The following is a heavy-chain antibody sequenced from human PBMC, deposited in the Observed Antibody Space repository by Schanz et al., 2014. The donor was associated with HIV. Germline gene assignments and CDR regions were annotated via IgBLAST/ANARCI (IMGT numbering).Heavy chain of an antibody. CDR2: INSDGSST. V-gene: IGHV3-74*01. J-gene: IGHJ4*02. Sequence: VQLVESGGALVQPGGSLRLSCAASGFTFNNYWMHWVRQAPGKGLGWVSRINSDGSSTTYADSVKGRFTISRDNSKNTLYLQMNSLRVEDTAVYYCANEEVPNDYWGQGTLVTVSS. CDR1: GFTFNNYW. CDR3: ANEEVPNDY.